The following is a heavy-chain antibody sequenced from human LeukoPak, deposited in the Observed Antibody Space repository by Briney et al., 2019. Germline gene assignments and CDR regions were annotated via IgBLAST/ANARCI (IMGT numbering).Heavy chain of an antibody. V-gene: IGHV3-23*01. CDR2: ISGSGGST. J-gene: IGHJ4*02. Sequence: GGSLRLSCTASGFTFSSYAMSWVRQAPGKGLEWVSAISGSGGSTYYADSVKGRFTISRDNSKNTLYLQMNSLRAEDTAVYYCAKAYNYGSGSYYSFFDNWGQGTLVTVSS. D-gene: IGHD3-10*01. CDR3: AKAYNYGSGSYYSFFDN. CDR1: GFTFSSYA.